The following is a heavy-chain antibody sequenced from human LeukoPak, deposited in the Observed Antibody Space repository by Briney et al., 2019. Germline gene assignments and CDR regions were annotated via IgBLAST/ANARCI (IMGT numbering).Heavy chain of an antibody. Sequence: RASVKVSCKASGYTFTSYGISWVRQAPGQGLEWMGWISAYNGNTNYAQKLQGRVTMTTDTSTSTAYMELRSLRSDDTAVYYCARVVDSDYDFPGWFDPWGQGTLVTVSS. CDR1: GYTFTSYG. CDR3: ARVVDSDYDFPGWFDP. CDR2: ISAYNGNT. V-gene: IGHV1-18*01. J-gene: IGHJ5*02. D-gene: IGHD5-12*01.